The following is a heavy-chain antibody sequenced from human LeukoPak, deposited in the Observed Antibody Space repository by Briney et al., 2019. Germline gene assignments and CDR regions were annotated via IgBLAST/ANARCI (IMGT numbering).Heavy chain of an antibody. CDR3: ARGPPVFTVSRGDY. CDR2: ISVYNGNT. Sequence: GASLKVSCKASGYTFTSYGINWVRQAPGQGLEWMGWISVYNGNTNHAQKLQGRVTMTADTSTSTAYMELRSLRSDDTAVYYCARGPPVFTVSRGDYWGQGTLVTVSS. CDR1: GYTFTSYG. J-gene: IGHJ4*02. D-gene: IGHD4-17*01. V-gene: IGHV1-18*01.